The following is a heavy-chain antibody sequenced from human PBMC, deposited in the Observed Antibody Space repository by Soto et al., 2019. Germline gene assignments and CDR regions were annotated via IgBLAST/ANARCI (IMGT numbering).Heavy chain of an antibody. V-gene: IGHV3-30-3*01. CDR3: ARDGMIAAAGMYYYYYGMDV. J-gene: IGHJ6*02. CDR1: GFTFNIYA. Sequence: GGSLRLCCAASGFTFNIYAMPWVRQAPGKGLEWVAVISYDGSNKYYADSVKGRFTISRDNSKNTLYLQMNSLRAEDTAVYYCARDGMIAAAGMYYYYYGMDVWGQGTTVTVSS. CDR2: ISYDGSNK. D-gene: IGHD6-13*01.